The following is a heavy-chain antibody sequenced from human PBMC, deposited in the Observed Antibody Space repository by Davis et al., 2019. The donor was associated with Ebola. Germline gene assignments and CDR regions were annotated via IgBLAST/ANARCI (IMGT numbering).Heavy chain of an antibody. CDR1: GFTLSSYW. CDR3: TRGLYNSQYGGHAF. J-gene: IGHJ4*02. CDR2: IREEDSEK. D-gene: IGHD4-23*01. Sequence: PGGSLRLSCAVSGFTLSSYWMMWVRQAPGKGLEWVANIREEDSEKSYGDSVRGRFTISRDNDESVLFLQMNNPRVEDTAIYYCTRGLYNSQYGGHAFWGQGTLVTVST. V-gene: IGHV3-7*05.